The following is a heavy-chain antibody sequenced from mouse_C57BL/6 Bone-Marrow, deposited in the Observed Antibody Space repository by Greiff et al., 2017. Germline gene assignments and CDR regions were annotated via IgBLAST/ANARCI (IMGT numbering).Heavy chain of an antibody. CDR1: GYSFTDYN. Sequence: VQLQQSGPELVKPSASVKISCKASGYSFTDYNMNWVKQSNGKSLEWIGVINPNYGTTSYNQKFKGKATLTVDQSSSTAYMQLNSLTSEDSAVYYCATSGYYGSSPWYFDVWGTGTTVTVSS. D-gene: IGHD1-1*01. V-gene: IGHV1-39*01. CDR2: INPNYGTT. J-gene: IGHJ1*03. CDR3: ATSGYYGSSPWYFDV.